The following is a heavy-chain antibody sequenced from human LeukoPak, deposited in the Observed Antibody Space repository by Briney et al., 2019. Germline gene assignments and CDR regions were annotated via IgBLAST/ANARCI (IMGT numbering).Heavy chain of an antibody. CDR3: AKDPRAGYSYGYPNNWFDP. Sequence: GGSLRLSCAASGFTFSSYGMHWVRQAPGKGLEWVAFIRYNGSNKYYADSVKGQFTISRDNSKNTLYLQMNSLRAEDTAVYYCAKDPRAGYSYGYPNNWFDPWGQGTLVTVSS. J-gene: IGHJ5*02. CDR2: IRYNGSNK. CDR1: GFTFSSYG. D-gene: IGHD5-18*01. V-gene: IGHV3-30*02.